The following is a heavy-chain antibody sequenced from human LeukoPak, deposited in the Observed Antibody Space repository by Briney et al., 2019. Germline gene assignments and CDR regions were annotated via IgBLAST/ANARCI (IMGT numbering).Heavy chain of an antibody. V-gene: IGHV3-21*01. CDR1: GFTFSSYS. Sequence: PGGSLRLSCAASGFTFSSYSMNWVRQAPGKGLEWVSSISSSSSYIYYADSVKGRFTISRDNAKNSLYLQMNSLRAEDTAVYYCARHSGGDGGFDYWGQGTLVTVSS. D-gene: IGHD2-21*02. CDR3: ARHSGGDGGFDY. CDR2: ISSSSSYI. J-gene: IGHJ4*02.